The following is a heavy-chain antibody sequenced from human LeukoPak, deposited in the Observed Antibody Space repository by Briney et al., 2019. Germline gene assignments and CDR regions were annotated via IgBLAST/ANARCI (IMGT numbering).Heavy chain of an antibody. V-gene: IGHV1-69*04. J-gene: IGHJ6*02. CDR3: ARETGIAVAGTPDYYYYGMDV. CDR1: GGTFSSYT. D-gene: IGHD6-19*01. Sequence: GASVKVSCKASGGTFSSYTISWVRQAPGQGLEWMGRIIPILGIANYAQKFQGRVTITADKSTSTAYMELSSLRSEDTAVYYCARETGIAVAGTPDYYYYGMDVWGQGTTVTVSS. CDR2: IIPILGIA.